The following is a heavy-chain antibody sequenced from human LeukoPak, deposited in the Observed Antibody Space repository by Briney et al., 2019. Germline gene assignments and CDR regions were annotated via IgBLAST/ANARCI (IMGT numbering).Heavy chain of an antibody. CDR2: IYHSGST. V-gene: IGHV4-4*02. CDR3: ARGRITIFGVVYGMDV. Sequence: SGTLSLTCAVSGGSISSSNWWSRVRQPPGKGLEWIGEIYHSGSTNYNPSLKSRVTISVDKSKNQFSLKLSSVTAADTAVYYCARGRITIFGVVYGMDVWGQGTTVTVSS. CDR1: GGSISSSNW. J-gene: IGHJ6*02. D-gene: IGHD3-3*01.